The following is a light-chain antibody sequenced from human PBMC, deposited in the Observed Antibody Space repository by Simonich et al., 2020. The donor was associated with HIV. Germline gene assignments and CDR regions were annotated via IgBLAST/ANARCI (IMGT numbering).Light chain of an antibody. CDR2: WAS. J-gene: IGKJ3*01. Sequence: DIVMTQSPNSLAVSLGERATINCKSSQSVLYSSNNKDFLAWYQQKPGQPPRLLIYWASTRESVVPNRVSGSGSGTDFTLTISSLQAEDVAVYYCQQYYSSPFTFGPGTKVDIK. CDR3: QQYYSSPFT. V-gene: IGKV4-1*01. CDR1: QSVLYSSNNKDF.